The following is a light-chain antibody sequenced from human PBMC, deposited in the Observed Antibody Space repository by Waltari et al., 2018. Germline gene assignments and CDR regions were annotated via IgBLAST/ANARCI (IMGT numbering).Light chain of an antibody. V-gene: IGLV2-14*03. Sequence: QSALTQPASVSGSPGQSITISCTATISDVGSFNYVSWYQRHSGKAPKLLIYGVTNRPSGVSNRFSGSKSGNTASLTISGLQAEDEADYYCGSYTTSNNRVFGGGTKLTAL. CDR3: GSYTTSNNRV. J-gene: IGLJ3*02. CDR2: GVT. CDR1: ISDVGSFNY.